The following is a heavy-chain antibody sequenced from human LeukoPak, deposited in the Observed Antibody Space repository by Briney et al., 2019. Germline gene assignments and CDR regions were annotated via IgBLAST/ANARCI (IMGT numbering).Heavy chain of an antibody. D-gene: IGHD7-27*01. CDR3: ARIRLTGDLSAPDAFYT. V-gene: IGHV4-34*01. Sequence: SETLSLIYALYGGSVGDLYSSWIRQPPGKGLEWIGEINHSGTTNYNPSLKSRVTISVDTSKNQFSLKMRSMTAADTAVYYCARIRLTGDLSAPDAFYTCGDEATVTVSS. CDR2: INHSGTT. CDR1: GGSVGDLY. J-gene: IGHJ3*02.